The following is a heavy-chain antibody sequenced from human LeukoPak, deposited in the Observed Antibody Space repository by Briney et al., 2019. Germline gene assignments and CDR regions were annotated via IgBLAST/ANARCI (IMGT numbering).Heavy chain of an antibody. J-gene: IGHJ5*02. CDR2: IIPIFGTA. CDR3: ARDQNGWFDP. D-gene: IGHD1-1*01. V-gene: IGHV1-69*05. Sequence: ASVKVSCKASGGTFSSYAISWVRQAPGQGLEWMGGIIPIFGTANYAQKLQGRVTMTTDTSTSTAYMELRSLRSDDTAVYYCARDQNGWFDPWGQGTLVTVSS. CDR1: GGTFSSYA.